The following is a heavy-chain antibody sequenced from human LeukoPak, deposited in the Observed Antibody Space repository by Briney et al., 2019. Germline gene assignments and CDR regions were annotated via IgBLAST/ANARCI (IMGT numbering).Heavy chain of an antibody. CDR2: INHSGST. CDR1: GGSFSGYY. CDR3: ARAYYSSSSLVYYYYYMDV. V-gene: IGHV4-34*01. J-gene: IGHJ6*03. D-gene: IGHD6-6*01. Sequence: SETLSLTCAVYGGSFSGYYWSWIRQPPGKGLDCIGEINHSGSTNYNPSLKSRVTISVDTSKNQFSLKLSSVTAADTAVYYCARAYYSSSSLVYYYYYMDVWGKGTTVTVSS.